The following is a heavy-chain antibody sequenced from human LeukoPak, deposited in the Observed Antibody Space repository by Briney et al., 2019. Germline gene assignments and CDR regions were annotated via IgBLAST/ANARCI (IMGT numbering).Heavy chain of an antibody. J-gene: IGHJ4*02. D-gene: IGHD1-26*01. Sequence: GGALRLSCAASGFTLSSYAMSWVRQAPGKGLEWVSAIRDSGSSTHYADSVKGRFTTSRDNSKNTLFLQMNSLRAEDTAIYYCAKYGPQDSGSSHFDYWGQGALVTVSS. CDR1: GFTLSSYA. CDR3: AKYGPQDSGSSHFDY. CDR2: IRDSGSST. V-gene: IGHV3-23*01.